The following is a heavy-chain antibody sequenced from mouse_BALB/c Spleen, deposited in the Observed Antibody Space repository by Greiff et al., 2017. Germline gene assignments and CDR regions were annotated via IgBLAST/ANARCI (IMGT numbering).Heavy chain of an antibody. V-gene: IGHV5-6-5*01. Sequence: EVQGVESGGGLVKPGGSLKLSCAASGFTFSSYAMSWVRQTPEKRLEWVASISSGGSTYYSDSVKGRFTISRDNARNILYLQMSSLRSEDTAMYYCARGQGGYYSWFAYWGQGTLVTVSA. D-gene: IGHD2-3*01. CDR2: ISSGGST. CDR3: ARGQGGYYSWFAY. CDR1: GFTFSSYA. J-gene: IGHJ3*01.